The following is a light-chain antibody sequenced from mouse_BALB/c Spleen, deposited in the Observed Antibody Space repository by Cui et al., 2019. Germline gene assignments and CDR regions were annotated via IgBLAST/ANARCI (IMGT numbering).Light chain of an antibody. CDR2: LTS. V-gene: IGKV4-68*01. CDR1: TRVSY. Sequence: QIVLTQSPALMSASPGEKGTMNYSASTRVSYMYWYQQKPRSSPQPLIYLTSNLASGVPASFSGSGSGTSYSLTISSMEAEDAATYYCQQWSSNPLTFGAGTKLELK. J-gene: IGKJ5*01. CDR3: QQWSSNPLT.